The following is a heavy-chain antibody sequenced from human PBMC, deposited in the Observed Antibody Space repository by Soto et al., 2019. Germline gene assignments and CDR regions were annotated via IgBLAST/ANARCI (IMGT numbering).Heavy chain of an antibody. D-gene: IGHD3-16*02. Sequence: GGSLRLSCAASGFTFSSYAMSWVRQAPGKGLEWVSAISGSGGSTYYADSVKGRFTISRDNSKNTLYLQMNRLRVEDTAIYYCAKDWGGSYTRGGYFDVWGQGAMVTVSS. CDR3: AKDWGGSYTRGGYFDV. J-gene: IGHJ3*01. CDR2: ISGSGGST. CDR1: GFTFSSYA. V-gene: IGHV3-23*01.